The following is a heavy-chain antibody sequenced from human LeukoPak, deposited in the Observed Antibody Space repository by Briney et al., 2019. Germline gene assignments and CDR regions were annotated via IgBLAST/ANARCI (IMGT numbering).Heavy chain of an antibody. D-gene: IGHD3-10*01. CDR2: INHSGST. CDR1: GGSFSGYY. V-gene: IGHV4-34*01. J-gene: IGHJ4*02. CDR3: AKHYMGSSYNRGLDY. Sequence: SETLSLTCAVYGGSFSGYYWNWIRQPPGKGLELIGEINHSGSTNYNPSLKSRVTVSLDTSKNQFSLKLSSVTAADTAIYYCAKHYMGSSYNRGLDYWGQGTLVTVSS.